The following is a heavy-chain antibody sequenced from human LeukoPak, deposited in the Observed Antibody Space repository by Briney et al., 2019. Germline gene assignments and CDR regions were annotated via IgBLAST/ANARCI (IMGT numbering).Heavy chain of an antibody. D-gene: IGHD3-3*01. Sequence: ASVKVSCKASGYTFTGYYMHWVRQTPGQGLEWMGWTNPNSGGTNYAQKFQGRVTMTRDTSISTAYMELSRLRSDDTAVYYCASGGITIFGVVIPNPDYWGQGTLVTVSS. CDR2: TNPNSGGT. CDR1: GYTFTGYY. CDR3: ASGGITIFGVVIPNPDY. J-gene: IGHJ4*02. V-gene: IGHV1-2*02.